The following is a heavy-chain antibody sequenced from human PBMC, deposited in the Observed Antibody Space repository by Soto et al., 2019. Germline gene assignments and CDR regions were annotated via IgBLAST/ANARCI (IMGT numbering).Heavy chain of an antibody. J-gene: IGHJ6*02. CDR3: ARDHLILPAHDFFYGSDV. Sequence: DVKLVESGGGLVQPGDSLRLSCEVSGFTFSMYSMSWVRQSPGKGLEWVAKIPQDGVDGHYADSVKGRFTISRDNGKNSLYLQLNNLRAEDTAVYYCARDHLILPAHDFFYGSDVWGLWATVTVSS. V-gene: IGHV3-7*03. CDR1: GFTFSMYS. D-gene: IGHD2-21*02. CDR2: IPQDGVDG.